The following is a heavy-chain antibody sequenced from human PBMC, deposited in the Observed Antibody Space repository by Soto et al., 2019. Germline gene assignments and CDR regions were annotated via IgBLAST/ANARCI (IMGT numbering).Heavy chain of an antibody. J-gene: IGHJ4*01. CDR2: IIPIFGTA. CDR3: ARGSTGQ. Sequence: QVQLVQSGAEVKKPGASVKVSCKASGGTFSSSAISWVRQAPGQGLEWMGGIIPIFGTANYAQKFQGRVTITAEESTSTAFMELRSLRSEVPAVDYCARGSTGQWGQGPLVPVSS. V-gene: IGHV1-69*01. CDR1: GGTFSSSA.